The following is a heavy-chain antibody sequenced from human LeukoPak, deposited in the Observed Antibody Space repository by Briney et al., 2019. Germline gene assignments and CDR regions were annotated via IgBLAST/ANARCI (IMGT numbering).Heavy chain of an antibody. V-gene: IGHV3-49*04. D-gene: IGHD1-26*01. CDR1: GFTFGDYA. CDR2: IRSKAYGGTT. Sequence: GGSLRLSCTASGFTFGDYAMSWARQAPGKGLEWVGFIRSKAYGGTTEYAASAKGRFTISRDDSKSIAYLQMNSLKTEDTAVYYCTAVGATYAFDIWGQGTMVTVSS. J-gene: IGHJ3*02. CDR3: TAVGATYAFDI.